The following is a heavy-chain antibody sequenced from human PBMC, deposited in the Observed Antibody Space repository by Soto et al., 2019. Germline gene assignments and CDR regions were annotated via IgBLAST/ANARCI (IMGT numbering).Heavy chain of an antibody. Sequence: PGGSLRLSCTVSGFAFNNYGINWVRQAPGKGLEWVSSISKSDYTYYSDSVKGRFAISRDNAKSSVSLQMNTLRVEDTAVYYCARAAIAAAGYNWFDPWGQGTLVTVSS. CDR2: ISKSDYT. J-gene: IGHJ5*02. D-gene: IGHD6-13*01. V-gene: IGHV3-21*04. CDR1: GFAFNNYG. CDR3: ARAAIAAAGYNWFDP.